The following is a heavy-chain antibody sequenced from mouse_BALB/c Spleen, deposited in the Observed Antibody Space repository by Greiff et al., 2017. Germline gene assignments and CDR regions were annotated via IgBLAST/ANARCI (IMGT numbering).Heavy chain of an antibody. J-gene: IGHJ3*01. CDR2: ISSGGSYT. V-gene: IGHV5-9-4*01. CDR1: GFTFSSYA. CDR3: AREGDRYEFAY. D-gene: IGHD2-14*01. Sequence: EVKLVESGGGLVKPGGSLKLSCAASGFTFSSYAMSWVRQSPEKRLEWVAEISSGGSYTYYPDTVTGRFTISRDNAKNTLYLEMSSLRSEDTAMYYCAREGDRYEFAYWGQGTLVTVSA.